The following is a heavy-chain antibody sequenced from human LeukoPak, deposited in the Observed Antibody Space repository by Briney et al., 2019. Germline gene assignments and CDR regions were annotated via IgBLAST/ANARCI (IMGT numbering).Heavy chain of an antibody. Sequence: TPSQTLSLTCTVSGGSINVGGTYWSWIRQHPGKGLEWIGYIYDRGYIYYNPSLESRFIMSLDASENQFSLTINSVAAADTAVYFCARAGRGDNYYYNIDVWGRGTTVTVSS. CDR2: IYDRGYI. CDR1: GGSINVGGTY. CDR3: ARAGRGDNYYYNIDV. J-gene: IGHJ6*03. V-gene: IGHV4-31*03. D-gene: IGHD3-10*01.